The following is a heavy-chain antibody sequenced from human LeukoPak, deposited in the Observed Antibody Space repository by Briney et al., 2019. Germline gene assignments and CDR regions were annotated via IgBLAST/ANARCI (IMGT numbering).Heavy chain of an antibody. V-gene: IGHV3-23*01. D-gene: IGHD1-26*01. J-gene: IGHJ4*02. Sequence: GGSLRLSCAASGFTFSNYAMTWVRQAPGKGLEWVSAISDSGGSTYYADSAKGRFTISRDNSKNTLYLQMNSLRAEDTAVYYCAKGPSGSYRVFDYWGQGTLVTVSS. CDR1: GFTFSNYA. CDR3: AKGPSGSYRVFDY. CDR2: ISDSGGST.